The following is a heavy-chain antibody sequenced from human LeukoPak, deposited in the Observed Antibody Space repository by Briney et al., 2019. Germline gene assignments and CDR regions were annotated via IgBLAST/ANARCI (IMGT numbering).Heavy chain of an antibody. CDR1: GGSISSSSYY. J-gene: IGHJ3*02. D-gene: IGHD4-23*01. CDR3: ARHRRLRWSAGSVDI. V-gene: IGHV4-39*01. Sequence: TSETLSLTCTVSGGSISSSSYYWSWIRQPPGKGLEWIGEINHSGSTNYNPSLKSRVTISVDTSKNQFSLKLSSVTAADTAVYYCARHRRLRWSAGSVDIWGQGTMVTVSS. CDR2: INHSGST.